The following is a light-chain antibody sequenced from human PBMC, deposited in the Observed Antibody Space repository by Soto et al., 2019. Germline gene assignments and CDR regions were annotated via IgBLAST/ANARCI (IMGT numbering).Light chain of an antibody. J-gene: IGLJ2*01. CDR1: SSNIGAGHG. V-gene: IGLV1-40*01. CDR3: QSYDSDLSVV. CDR2: ENN. Sequence: QSVLTQPPSVSGAPGQRVTISCNGSSSNIGAGHGVQWYQQPPGTAPKLLIYENNFRPSGVPVRFSGSKSGASASLAITGLRAEDEGDYYCQSYDSDLSVVFGGGTKVTVL.